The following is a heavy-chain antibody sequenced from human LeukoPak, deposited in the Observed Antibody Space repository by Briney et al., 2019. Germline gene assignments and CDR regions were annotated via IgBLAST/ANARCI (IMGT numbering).Heavy chain of an antibody. D-gene: IGHD3-10*01. CDR2: ISYDGSNK. CDR3: AREPYYPGSGSYSYFDY. Sequence: PGRSLRLSCVASKFTFSNYAMDWVRQAPGKGLEWVAVISYDGSNKYYADSVKGRFTISRDDSKNTVYLQMNSLRAEDTAVYYCAREPYYPGSGSYSYFDYWGQGTLVAVSS. CDR1: KFTFSNYA. V-gene: IGHV3-30-3*01. J-gene: IGHJ4*02.